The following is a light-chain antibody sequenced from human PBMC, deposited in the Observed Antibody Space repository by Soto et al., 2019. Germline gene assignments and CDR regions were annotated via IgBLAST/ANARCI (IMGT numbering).Light chain of an antibody. CDR3: CSYAGSYTLGV. CDR1: SSDVGGYNY. CDR2: DVS. Sequence: QSALTQPRSVSGSPGQSVTISYTGTSSDVGGYNYVSWYQQHPGKAPKLMIYDVSKRPSGVPDRFSGSKSGNTASLTISGLQAEDEADYYCCSYAGSYTLGVFGGGTQLTVL. V-gene: IGLV2-11*01. J-gene: IGLJ3*02.